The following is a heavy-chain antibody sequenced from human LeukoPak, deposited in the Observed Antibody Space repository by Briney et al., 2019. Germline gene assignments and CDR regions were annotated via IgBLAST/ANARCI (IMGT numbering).Heavy chain of an antibody. V-gene: IGHV1-2*02. CDR3: ARSYYYDSSGYYSTDY. Sequence: GASVKVSCKASGYTFTGYYMHWVRQAPGQGLEWMGWINPNSGGTNYAQKFQGRVTMTRDTSISTAYMELSRLRSDDTAMYYCARSYYYDSSGYYSTDYWGQGTLVTVSS. CDR1: GYTFTGYY. CDR2: INPNSGGT. D-gene: IGHD3-22*01. J-gene: IGHJ4*02.